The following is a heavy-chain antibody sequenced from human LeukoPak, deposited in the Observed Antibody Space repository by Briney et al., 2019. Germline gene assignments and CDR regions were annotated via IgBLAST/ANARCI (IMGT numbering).Heavy chain of an antibody. CDR2: ISWNSGSI. J-gene: IGHJ3*02. Sequence: GGSLRLSCAASGFTFDDYAMHWVRQAPGKGLEWVSGISWNSGSIGYADSVKGRFTISRDNAKNSLYLQMNSLRAEDTALYYCEKASGGLLDVFDIWGKGTMATV. V-gene: IGHV3-9*01. CDR1: GFTFDDYA. D-gene: IGHD3-10*01. CDR3: EKASGGLLDVFDI.